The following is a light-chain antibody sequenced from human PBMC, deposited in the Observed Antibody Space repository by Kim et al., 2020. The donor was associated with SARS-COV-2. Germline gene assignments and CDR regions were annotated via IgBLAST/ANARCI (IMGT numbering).Light chain of an antibody. Sequence: RQTTTVHCTGNSNIVGNQGAAWLQQHQGHPPKLLSYRNNNRPSGISERFSASRSGNTASLTITGLQPEDEADYYCSALDSSLSAWVFGGGTQLTVL. J-gene: IGLJ3*02. V-gene: IGLV10-54*02. CDR3: SALDSSLSAWV. CDR2: RNN. CDR1: SNIVGNQG.